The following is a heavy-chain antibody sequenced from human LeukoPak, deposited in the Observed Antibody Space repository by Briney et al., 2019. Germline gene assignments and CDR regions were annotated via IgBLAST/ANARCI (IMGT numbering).Heavy chain of an antibody. D-gene: IGHD3-3*01. Sequence: GGSLRLSCAASGLTVSDNYMNWVRQAPGKGLEWVSVIYSGGSTYYADSVKGRFTISRDSSKNTLYLQMNSLRAEDTAVYYCAKDFWSNFDYWGQGTLVTVSS. CDR1: GLTVSDNY. J-gene: IGHJ4*02. CDR3: AKDFWSNFDY. V-gene: IGHV3-53*01. CDR2: IYSGGST.